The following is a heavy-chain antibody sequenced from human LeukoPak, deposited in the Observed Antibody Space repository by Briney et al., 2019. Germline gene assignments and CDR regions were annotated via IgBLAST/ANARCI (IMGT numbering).Heavy chain of an antibody. J-gene: IGHJ4*02. V-gene: IGHV4-4*07. CDR1: GGSISSYY. CDR3: ARQDSSGWYEGALFDY. D-gene: IGHD6-19*01. Sequence: SETLSLTCTVSGGSISSYYWSWIRQPAGKGLEWIGRIYTSGSTNYNPSLKSRVTMSVDTSKNQFSLKLSSVTAAETAVYYCARQDSSGWYEGALFDYWGQGTLVTVSS. CDR2: IYTSGST.